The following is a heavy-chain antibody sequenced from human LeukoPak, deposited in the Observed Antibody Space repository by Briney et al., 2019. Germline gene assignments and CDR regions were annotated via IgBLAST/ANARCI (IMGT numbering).Heavy chain of an antibody. J-gene: IGHJ4*02. CDR3: ARSDSGGYYNEY. CDR2: IYYSGST. CDR1: GGSISNYY. D-gene: IGHD3-22*01. Sequence: PSETLSLTCSVSGGSISNYYWSWTRQSPGEGLEWIGNIYYSGSTNYHPSLESRVTISVDTSKDEFSLKMSSVTTADTAVYYCARSDSGGYYNEYWGQGTLVTVSS. V-gene: IGHV4-59*01.